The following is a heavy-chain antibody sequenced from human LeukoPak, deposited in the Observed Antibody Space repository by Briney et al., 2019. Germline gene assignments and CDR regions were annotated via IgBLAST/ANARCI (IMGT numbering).Heavy chain of an antibody. D-gene: IGHD6-13*01. V-gene: IGHV3-74*01. J-gene: IGHJ5*02. CDR3: ARGLILNPIAAAGTSWFDP. Sequence: GGSLTLSCAASGFTFSSYWLHWVRQTQGKGLVWVSRINSDERSTGYEDVVKGRCTISRDNAKNTRYLQMNSLRAEATAVYYCARGLILNPIAAAGTSWFDPWGQGTLVTAAS. CDR1: GFTFSSYW. CDR2: INSDERST.